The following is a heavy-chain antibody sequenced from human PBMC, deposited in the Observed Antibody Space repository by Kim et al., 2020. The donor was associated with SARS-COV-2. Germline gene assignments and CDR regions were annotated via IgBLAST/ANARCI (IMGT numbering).Heavy chain of an antibody. CDR3: ARAFFDSPVDY. Sequence: SETLSLTCTVSGYSISSGYYWGWIRQPPGKGLEWIGSIYHSGSTYYNPSLKSRVTISVDTSKNQFSLKLSSVTAADTAVYYCARAFFDSPVDYWGQGTLVTVSS. J-gene: IGHJ4*02. D-gene: IGHD3-9*01. CDR2: IYHSGST. V-gene: IGHV4-38-2*02. CDR1: GYSISSGYY.